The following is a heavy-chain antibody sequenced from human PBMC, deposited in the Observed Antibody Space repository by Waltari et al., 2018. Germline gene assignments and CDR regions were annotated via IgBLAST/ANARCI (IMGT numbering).Heavy chain of an antibody. CDR1: GFTFSSYS. J-gene: IGHJ6*03. CDR2: ISSSSSYI. CDR3: ARDRGEYSGYGYYYYYYMDV. Sequence: EVQLVESGGGLVKPGGSLRLSCAASGFTFSSYSMNWVRQAPGKGLGWVSSISSSSSYIYYADSVKGRFTISRDNAKNSLYLQMNSLRAEDTAVYYCARDRGEYSGYGYYYYYYMDVWGKGTTVTVSS. V-gene: IGHV3-21*01. D-gene: IGHD5-12*01.